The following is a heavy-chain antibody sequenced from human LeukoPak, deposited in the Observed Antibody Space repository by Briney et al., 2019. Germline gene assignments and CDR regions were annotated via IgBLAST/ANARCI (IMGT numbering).Heavy chain of an antibody. D-gene: IGHD1-26*01. CDR3: ARVPSAAIDY. J-gene: IGHJ4*02. V-gene: IGHV3-48*04. CDR1: GFTFSSYS. CDR2: ITASGTAM. Sequence: GGSLRLSCAASGFTFSSYSMNWVRQAPGKGLEWVSHITASGTAMFYADSVKGRFTISRDNAKNTLYPQMNSLRAEDTAVYYCARVPSAAIDYWGQGTLVTVSS.